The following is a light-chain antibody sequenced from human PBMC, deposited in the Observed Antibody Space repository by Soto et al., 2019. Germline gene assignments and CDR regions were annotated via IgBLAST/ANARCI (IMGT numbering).Light chain of an antibody. J-gene: IGLJ3*02. CDR2: LNSDGSH. Sequence: QRVLTQSPSASASLGASVKFTCTLSSGHSNYAVAWHQQQPEKGPRYLMKLNSDGSHSKGDGIPDRFPGSSSGAERYLTISSLQSEDEADYYCQTWGTGIHWVFGGGTQLTVL. CDR3: QTWGTGIHWV. CDR1: SGHSNYA. V-gene: IGLV4-69*01.